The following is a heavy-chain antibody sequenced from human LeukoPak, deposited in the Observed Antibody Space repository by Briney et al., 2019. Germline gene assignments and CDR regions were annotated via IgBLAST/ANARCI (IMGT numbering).Heavy chain of an antibody. J-gene: IGHJ6*03. V-gene: IGHV4-61*02. CDR1: GDSISSGDYY. D-gene: IGHD4-17*01. CDR3: ARAVTSGYFYYFYMDV. CDR2: ISSSGST. Sequence: SETLSLTCTVSGDSISSGDYYWSWIRQPAGKGLEWIGRISSSGSTNYNPSLKSRVTISVDTSKNQFSLRLSSVTAADTAVYLCARAVTSGYFYYFYMDVWAKGTTVTVSS.